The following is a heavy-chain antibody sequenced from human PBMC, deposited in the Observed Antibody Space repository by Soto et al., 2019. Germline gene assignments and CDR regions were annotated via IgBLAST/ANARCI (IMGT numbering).Heavy chain of an antibody. D-gene: IGHD3-22*01. J-gene: IGHJ5*02. CDR1: GGAISSYY. CDR3: ARGDHYERSGPFDP. CDR2: VYSSGYT. Sequence: KTSGTLSLTCTVSGGAISSYYWYWIRQPPGKGLECIGYVYSSGYTNYNPSLKSRVTISVDASKNQFSLKLTSLTAADTAVYYCARGDHYERSGPFDPWGQGTLVTVSS. V-gene: IGHV4-59*01.